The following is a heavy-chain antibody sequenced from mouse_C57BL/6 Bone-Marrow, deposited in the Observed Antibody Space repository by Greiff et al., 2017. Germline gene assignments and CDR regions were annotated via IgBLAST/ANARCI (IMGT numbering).Heavy chain of an antibody. D-gene: IGHD1-1*01. Sequence: QVQLQQSGAELVRPGTSVKLSCKASGYTFTSYWMHWVKQRPGQGLEWIGVIDPSDSYTNYNQKFKGKATLTVDTSSSTAYMQHSSLTSEDSEVYDCARWITTVVELDNWGKGTTRTVSS. J-gene: IGHJ2*01. CDR1: GYTFTSYW. V-gene: IGHV1-59*01. CDR3: ARWITTVVELDN. CDR2: IDPSDSYT.